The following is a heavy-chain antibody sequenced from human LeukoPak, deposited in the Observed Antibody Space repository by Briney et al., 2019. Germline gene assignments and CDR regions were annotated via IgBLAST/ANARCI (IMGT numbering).Heavy chain of an antibody. V-gene: IGHV3-23*01. CDR2: ISGSGDNK. D-gene: IGHD3/OR15-3a*01. Sequence: GGSLRLSCAASGFTFISYTMSWVRQAPGKGLEWVSIISGSGDNKYHADSVKGRFTISRDNSKNTLYLQMNSLRAEDTAVYYCAKHLNLDYDYWGQGTLVTVSS. CDR1: GFTFISYT. CDR3: AKHLNLDYDY. J-gene: IGHJ4*02.